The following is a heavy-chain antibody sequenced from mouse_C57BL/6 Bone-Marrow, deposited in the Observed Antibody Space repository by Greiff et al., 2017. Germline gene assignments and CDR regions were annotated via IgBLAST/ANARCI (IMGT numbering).Heavy chain of an antibody. CDR1: GFTFSSYA. CDR3: ARADGYYGYFDV. CDR2: ISDGGSYT. Sequence: EVKLMESGGGLVKPGGSLKLSCAASGFTFSSYAMSWVRQTPEKRLEWVATISDGGSYTYYPDNVKGRFTISRDNAKNNLYLQMSHLKAEDTAMYYCARADGYYGYFDVWGTGTTVTVSS. J-gene: IGHJ1*03. V-gene: IGHV5-4*03. D-gene: IGHD2-3*01.